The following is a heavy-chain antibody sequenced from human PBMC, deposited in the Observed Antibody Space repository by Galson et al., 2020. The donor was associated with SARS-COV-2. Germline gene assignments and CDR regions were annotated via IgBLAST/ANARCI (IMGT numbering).Heavy chain of an antibody. D-gene: IGHD6-6*01. CDR2: ISAYNGNT. Sequence: ASVKVSCKASGYTFTSYGISWVRQAPGQGLEWMGWISAYNGNTNYAQKLQGRVTMTTDTSTSTAYMELRSLRSDDTAVYYCASPQDSSSSYYYYGMDVWGQGTTVTVSS. CDR3: ASPQDSSSSYYYYGMDV. V-gene: IGHV1-18*01. CDR1: GYTFTSYG. J-gene: IGHJ6*02.